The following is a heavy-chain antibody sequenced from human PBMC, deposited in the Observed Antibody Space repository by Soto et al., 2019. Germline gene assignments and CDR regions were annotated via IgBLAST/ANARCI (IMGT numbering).Heavy chain of an antibody. J-gene: IGHJ6*02. Sequence: VASVKISCKASGYNFTSYCIHWVRQAPGQRLEWTGWINAGNGNTKYSEKFQGRVTITRDTSASTAYLELSSLRSEDTAVYYCARDPNDSSAYYHHYYYGMDVWGQGTTVTVSS. CDR2: INAGNGNT. V-gene: IGHV1-3*01. CDR1: GYNFTSYC. CDR3: ARDPNDSSAYYHHYYYGMDV. D-gene: IGHD3-22*01.